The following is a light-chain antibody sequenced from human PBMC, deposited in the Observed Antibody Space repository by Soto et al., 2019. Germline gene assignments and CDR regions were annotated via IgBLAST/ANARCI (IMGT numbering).Light chain of an antibody. CDR3: LQDYNYPRT. CDR2: AAS. J-gene: IGKJ1*01. Sequence: AIQMTQSPSSLSASVGDRVTITCRASQGIRNDLGWYQQKPGKAPNLLIYAASSLQSGVPSRFSGSGSGTDFTLTISSLQPEDFASYYCLQDYNYPRTFGQGTKVEIK. CDR1: QGIRND. V-gene: IGKV1-6*01.